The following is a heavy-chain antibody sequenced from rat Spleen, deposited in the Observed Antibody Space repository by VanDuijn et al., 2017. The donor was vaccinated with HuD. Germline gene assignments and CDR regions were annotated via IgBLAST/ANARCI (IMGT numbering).Heavy chain of an antibody. V-gene: IGHV5-20*01. CDR1: GFTFSDYY. CDR3: TTGVTMMVIRDWYFDF. D-gene: IGHD1-12*03. J-gene: IGHJ1*01. Sequence: EVQLVESGGGLVQPGRSLKLSCAASGFTFSDYYMAWVRQAPTKGLEWVASISYDGCSTYYRDSVKGRFTISRDNAKSSLYLQMDSLRSEDTATYYCTTGVTMMVIRDWYFDFWGPGTMVTVSS. CDR2: ISYDGCST.